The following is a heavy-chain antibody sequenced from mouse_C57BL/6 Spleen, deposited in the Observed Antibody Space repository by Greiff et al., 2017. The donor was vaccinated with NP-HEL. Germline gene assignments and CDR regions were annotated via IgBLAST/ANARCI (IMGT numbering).Heavy chain of an antibody. CDR1: GFTFSSYT. CDR2: ISGGGGNT. V-gene: IGHV5-9*01. CDR3: ARQGEIYYDYGGFAY. D-gene: IGHD2-4*01. J-gene: IGHJ3*01. Sequence: EVKLVESGGGLVKPGGSLKLSCAASGFTFSSYTMSWVRQTPEKRLEWVATISGGGGNTYYPDSVKGRFTISRDNAKNTLYLQMSSLRSEDTALYYCARQGEIYYDYGGFAYWGQGTLVTVSA.